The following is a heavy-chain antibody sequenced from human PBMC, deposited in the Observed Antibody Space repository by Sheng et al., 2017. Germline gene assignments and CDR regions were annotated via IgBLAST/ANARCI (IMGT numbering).Heavy chain of an antibody. V-gene: IGHV4-34*01. Sequence: QVQLQQWGAGLLKPSETLSLTCAVYGGSFSGYYWSWIRQPPREGAWSGLGKVNHSGSTNYNPSLKSRVTISVDTSKNQFSLKLSSVTAADTAVYYCARHSPRISSGLDYWGQGTLVTVSS. CDR3: ARHSPRISSGLDY. J-gene: IGHJ4*02. D-gene: IGHD3-22*01. CDR1: GGSFSGYY. CDR2: VNHSGST.